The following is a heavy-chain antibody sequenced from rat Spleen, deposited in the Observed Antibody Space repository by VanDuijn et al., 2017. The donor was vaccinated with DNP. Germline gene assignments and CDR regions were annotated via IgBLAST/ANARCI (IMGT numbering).Heavy chain of an antibody. V-gene: IGHV3-1*01. J-gene: IGHJ3*01. CDR3: AREGDYGGYSAKFDY. CDR2: ISYSGST. D-gene: IGHD1-11*01. Sequence: EVQLQESGPGLVKPSQSLSLTCSVTGYSITSNYWAWIRKFPGNKMEWMGYISYSGSTGYNPSLKSRISITRDTSKNQFFLRLNSVTTEDTATYYCAREGDYGGYSAKFDYWGQGTLVTVSS. CDR1: GYSITSNY.